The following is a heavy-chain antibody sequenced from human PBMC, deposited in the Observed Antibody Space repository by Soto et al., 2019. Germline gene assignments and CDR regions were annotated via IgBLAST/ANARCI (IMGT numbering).Heavy chain of an antibody. Sequence: SETLSLTCDVSGVSITSHYWNWIRQSPGMGLEWIGSTYFRGSANYNPSLKSRVTMSVDTSKNQFSLKLSSVTAADTAVYYCARDLLSIAAAGGDWFDPWGQGTLVTVSS. D-gene: IGHD6-13*01. CDR3: ARDLLSIAAAGGDWFDP. CDR1: GVSITSHY. CDR2: TYFRGSA. V-gene: IGHV4-59*11. J-gene: IGHJ5*02.